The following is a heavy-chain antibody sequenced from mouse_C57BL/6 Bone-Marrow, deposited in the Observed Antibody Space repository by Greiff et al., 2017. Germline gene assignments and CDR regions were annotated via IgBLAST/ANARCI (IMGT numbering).Heavy chain of an antibody. Sequence: VQRVESGPGLVQPSQRLSITCPVSGFSLTSYGVHWVRQSPGKGLEWLGVIWSGGSTDYNAAFISRLSISKDNSKSQVFFTMNSLQADDTAIYYCARTGRGVDDWGQGTSVTVSS. CDR3: ARTGRGVDD. D-gene: IGHD1-1*01. V-gene: IGHV2-2*01. CDR1: GFSLTSYG. CDR2: IWSGGST. J-gene: IGHJ4*01.